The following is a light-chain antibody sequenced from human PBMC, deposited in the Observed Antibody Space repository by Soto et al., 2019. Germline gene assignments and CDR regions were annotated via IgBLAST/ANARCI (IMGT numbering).Light chain of an antibody. V-gene: IGLV2-14*01. Sequence: QSALTQPASVSASPGQSITISCTGTTSDVGAYNYVSWYQQHPGKAPKLMICEVSNRPSGVSNRFSGSKSGNTASLTISGLQAEDEADYYCSSYTSRSTWVFGGGTKLTVL. CDR3: SSYTSRSTWV. CDR2: EVS. CDR1: TSDVGAYNY. J-gene: IGLJ3*02.